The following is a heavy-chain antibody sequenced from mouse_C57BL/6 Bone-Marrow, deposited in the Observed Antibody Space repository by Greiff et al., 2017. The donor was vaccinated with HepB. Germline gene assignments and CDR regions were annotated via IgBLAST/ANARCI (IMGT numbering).Heavy chain of an antibody. V-gene: IGHV2-6*01. Sequence: VQVVESGPGLVAPSQSLSITCTVSGFSLTSYGVDWVRQSPGKGLEWLGVIWGVRSTNYNSALKSRLSISKDNSKSQVFLKMNSLQTDDTAMYYCASEVGYYRFAYWSQGTLVTVSA. J-gene: IGHJ3*01. CDR3: ASEVGYYRFAY. CDR2: IWGVRST. CDR1: GFSLTSYG. D-gene: IGHD2-3*01.